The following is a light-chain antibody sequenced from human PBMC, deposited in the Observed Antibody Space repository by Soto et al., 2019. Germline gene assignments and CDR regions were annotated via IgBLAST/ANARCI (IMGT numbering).Light chain of an antibody. CDR1: QSISSY. V-gene: IGKV1-39*01. CDR3: QQSYSTPGVT. CDR2: AAS. J-gene: IGKJ3*01. Sequence: DIQMTQSPSSLSASVGDRVTSTYRASQSISSYLNCYQQKPGKAPKLLIYAASSLQSGVPSRFSGIGSGTDFTLTIRSLQPEDFATYYCQQSYSTPGVTFGPGTTGDIK.